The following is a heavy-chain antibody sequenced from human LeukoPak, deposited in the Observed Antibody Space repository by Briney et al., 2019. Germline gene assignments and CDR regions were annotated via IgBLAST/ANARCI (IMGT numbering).Heavy chain of an antibody. Sequence: SQTLSLTCAVSGGSISSGGYSWSWIRQPPGKGLEWIGYIYHSGSTYYNPSLKSRVTISVDRSKNQFSLKLSSVTAADTAVHYCARDTGLALDYWGQGTLVTVSS. CDR1: GGSISSGGYS. D-gene: IGHD4-11*01. J-gene: IGHJ4*02. V-gene: IGHV4-30-2*01. CDR2: IYHSGST. CDR3: ARDTGLALDY.